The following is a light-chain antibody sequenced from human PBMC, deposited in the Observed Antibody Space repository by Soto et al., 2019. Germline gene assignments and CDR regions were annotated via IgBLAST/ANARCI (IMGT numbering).Light chain of an antibody. V-gene: IGLV2-8*01. CDR3: SSYAGSNNFNV. Sequence: QSVLTQPPSASGPPGQSVTTSCTGTSSDVGGYNYVSWYQQHPGKAPKLMIYEVSKRPSGVPDRFSGSKSGNTASLTVSGLQAEDEADYYCSSYAGSNNFNVFGTGTKVTVL. CDR2: EVS. J-gene: IGLJ1*01. CDR1: SSDVGGYNY.